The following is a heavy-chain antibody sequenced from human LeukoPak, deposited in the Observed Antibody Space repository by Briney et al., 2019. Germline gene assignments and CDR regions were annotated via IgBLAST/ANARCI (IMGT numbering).Heavy chain of an antibody. J-gene: IGHJ4*02. CDR2: ISSSSSCI. CDR1: GSTFSSHS. CDR3: ARDTRGIYDYIWGSYRYTAIGY. Sequence: GGSLRLSCAASGSTFSSHSMNWVRQAPGKGLEWVSSISSSSSCIYYADSVKGRFTISRDNAKNSLYLQMNSLRAEDTAVYYCARDTRGIYDYIWGSYRYTAIGYWGQGTLVTVSS. V-gene: IGHV3-21*01. D-gene: IGHD3-16*02.